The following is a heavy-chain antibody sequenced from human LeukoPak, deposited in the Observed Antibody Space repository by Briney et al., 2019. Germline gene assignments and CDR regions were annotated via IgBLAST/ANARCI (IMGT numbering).Heavy chain of an antibody. CDR2: ISGSGGST. J-gene: IGHJ4*02. CDR3: AKPIAVAGDTYYFDY. V-gene: IGHV3-23*01. Sequence: TGGSLRLSCAASGFTFSSYAMSWVRQAPGKVLEWVSAISGSGGSTYYADSVKGRFTISRDNSKNTLYLQMNSLRAEDTAVYYCAKPIAVAGDTYYFDYWGQGTLVTVSS. CDR1: GFTFSSYA. D-gene: IGHD6-19*01.